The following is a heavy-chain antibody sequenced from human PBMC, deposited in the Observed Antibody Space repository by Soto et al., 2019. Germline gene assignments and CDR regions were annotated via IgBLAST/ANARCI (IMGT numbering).Heavy chain of an antibody. D-gene: IGHD3-10*01. Sequence: EVQVLDSGGGLVQPGGSLRLSCAASGFTFTNYPMAWVRHAPAKGLEWVSTISGSGGSTFYADSVKGRFTISRDNSKNTVYLQMNSLRVEDTAVYYCAKRPLKFEGSYFDYWGQGTLVTVSS. CDR2: ISGSGGST. V-gene: IGHV3-23*01. CDR3: AKRPLKFEGSYFDY. CDR1: GFTFTNYP. J-gene: IGHJ4*02.